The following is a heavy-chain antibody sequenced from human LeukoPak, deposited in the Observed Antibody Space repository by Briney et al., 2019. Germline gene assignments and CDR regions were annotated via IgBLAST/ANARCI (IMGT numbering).Heavy chain of an antibody. V-gene: IGHV4-59*01. CDR2: ISYTGSP. CDR3: ARSSSSWLFNY. D-gene: IGHD6-13*01. J-gene: IGHJ4*02. CDR1: GGSITTYY. Sequence: SETLSLTCTVSGGSITTYYWSWIRQPPGKRLEWIGFISYTGSPNYNPSLKSRVTVSLDTSKNQFSLKLSSVTTADTAVYYCARSSSSWLFNYWGQGTLVTVSS.